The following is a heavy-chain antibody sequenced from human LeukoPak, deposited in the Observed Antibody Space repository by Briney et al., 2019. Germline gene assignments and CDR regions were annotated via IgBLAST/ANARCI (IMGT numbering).Heavy chain of an antibody. J-gene: IGHJ5*02. CDR1: GYTLTELS. Sequence: ASVKVSCKVSGYTLTELSMHWVRQAPGKGLEWMGGFDPEDGETIYAQKFQGRVTMTEDTSTDTAYMELSSLRSEDTPVYCCATAPYSSSSWFDPWGQGTLVTVSS. D-gene: IGHD6-13*01. CDR3: ATAPYSSSSWFDP. V-gene: IGHV1-24*01. CDR2: FDPEDGET.